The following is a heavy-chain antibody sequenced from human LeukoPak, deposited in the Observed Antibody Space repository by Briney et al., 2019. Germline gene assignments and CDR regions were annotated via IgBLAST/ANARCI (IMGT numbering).Heavy chain of an antibody. D-gene: IGHD6-6*01. CDR3: AKDIAARQPLGFDY. CDR1: GFTFDDYA. CDR2: ISWNSGSI. J-gene: IGHJ4*02. Sequence: PGGSLRLSCAASGFTFDDYAMHWVRQAPGKGLEWVSVISWNSGSIGYADSVKGRFTISRDNAKNSLYLQMNSLRAEDTALYYCAKDIAARQPLGFDYWGQGTLVTVSS. V-gene: IGHV3-9*01.